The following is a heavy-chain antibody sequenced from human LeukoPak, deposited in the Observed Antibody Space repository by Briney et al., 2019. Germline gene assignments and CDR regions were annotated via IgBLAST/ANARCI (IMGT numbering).Heavy chain of an antibody. V-gene: IGHV1-24*01. D-gene: IGHD1-26*01. Sequence: ASVKVSCKVSGASLSETSIHWVRQAPGQWLEWMGGFDPEDGESIFAQRFQGRFSMTEDTSTDTAYMELRSLRPEDTAVYYCATADRWEPLDYWGQGTLVTVSS. CDR2: FDPEDGES. CDR1: GASLSETS. J-gene: IGHJ4*02. CDR3: ATADRWEPLDY.